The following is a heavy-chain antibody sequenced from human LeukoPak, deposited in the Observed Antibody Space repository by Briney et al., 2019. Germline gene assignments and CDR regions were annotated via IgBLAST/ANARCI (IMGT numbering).Heavy chain of an antibody. Sequence: GGSLRLSCAASGFTFSSYAMSWVRQAPGKGLEWVSGINENGGSKGYAGSVKGRFTISRDNAKNSLFLHMTTLRVEDTALYYCARGSASHYGAFDVWGQGTMVTVSS. CDR3: ARGSASHYGAFDV. CDR2: INENGGSK. J-gene: IGHJ3*01. CDR1: GFTFSSYA. V-gene: IGHV3-20*04. D-gene: IGHD3-10*01.